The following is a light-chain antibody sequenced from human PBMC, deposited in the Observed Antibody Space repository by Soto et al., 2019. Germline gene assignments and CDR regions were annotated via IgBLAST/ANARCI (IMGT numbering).Light chain of an antibody. V-gene: IGKV3-20*01. J-gene: IGKJ2*01. CDR2: GAS. CDR3: QQFGSSPTT. Sequence: IVSTQSPGTLSLSPGERATLSCRASQSVISTYLAWYQQQPGQAPRLLLYGASNRATGIPDRFSGSGSGTDFTLTITRLEPEDFAVYFCQQFGSSPTTFGQGTKLDIK. CDR1: QSVISTY.